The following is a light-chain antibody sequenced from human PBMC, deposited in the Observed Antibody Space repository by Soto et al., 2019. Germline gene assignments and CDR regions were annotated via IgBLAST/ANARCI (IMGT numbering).Light chain of an antibody. V-gene: IGKV3-11*01. J-gene: IGKJ3*01. CDR2: DAS. Sequence: EVVLTQSPGTLSLSPGEGATLSCRASQSVNNYLAWYQQKAGQAPRLLIYDASNRATGIPARFSGGGPGTDFTLTISSLEPEDFAVYYCQQCGSSPPFTFGPGTKVDIK. CDR3: QQCGSSPPFT. CDR1: QSVNNY.